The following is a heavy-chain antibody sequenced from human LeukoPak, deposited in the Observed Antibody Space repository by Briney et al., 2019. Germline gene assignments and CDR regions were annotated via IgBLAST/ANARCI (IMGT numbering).Heavy chain of an antibody. CDR2: INPHSGGT. Sequence: ASVKVSCKASGYTFTDCYIHWVRQAPGQGLEWMGWINPHSGGTNYAQKFQGRVTMTRDTSISTAYMDLSRLRSDDAAVYFCARGAGGYPYGFDYWGQGTLVTVSS. J-gene: IGHJ4*02. D-gene: IGHD5-18*01. V-gene: IGHV1-2*02. CDR3: ARGAGGYPYGFDY. CDR1: GYTFTDCY.